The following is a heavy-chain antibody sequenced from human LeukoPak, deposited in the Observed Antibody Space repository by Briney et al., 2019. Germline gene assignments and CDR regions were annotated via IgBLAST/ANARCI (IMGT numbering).Heavy chain of an antibody. D-gene: IGHD3-22*01. Sequence: ASVKVSCKASGGTFSSYAISWVRQAPGQGLEWMGWMSPNSGNTGYAQKFQGRVTMTRNASISTAYMELSSLRSEDTAVYYCARAHINYYDSSGYYGKPYYYYYYYMDVWGKGTTVTVSS. CDR1: GGTFSSYA. J-gene: IGHJ6*03. CDR3: ARAHINYYDSSGYYGKPYYYYYYYMDV. V-gene: IGHV1-8*02. CDR2: MSPNSGNT.